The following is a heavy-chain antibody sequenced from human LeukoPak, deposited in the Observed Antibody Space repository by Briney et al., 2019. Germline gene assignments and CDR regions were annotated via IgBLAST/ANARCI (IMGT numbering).Heavy chain of an antibody. CDR2: VYTGGST. J-gene: IGHJ6*03. Sequence: SETLSLTCTVSGASISSGDYYWNWIRQPAGRGLEWIGRVYTGGSTNYNSFLKSRITISVDTSKNQFSLKLSSVTAADTAAYYCASSRWDQPYYYYYYMDVWGKGTTVTVSS. CDR1: GASISSGDYY. CDR3: ASSRWDQPYYYYYYMDV. V-gene: IGHV4-61*02. D-gene: IGHD1-26*01.